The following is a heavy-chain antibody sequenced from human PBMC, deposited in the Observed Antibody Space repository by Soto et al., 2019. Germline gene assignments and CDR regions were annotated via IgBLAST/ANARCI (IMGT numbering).Heavy chain of an antibody. Sequence: ASVKVSCKASGYTFTSYAMHWVRQAPGQRLEWMGWINAGNGNTKYSQKFQSRVTLTSDTSTTTVYMELSSLRSDDTAVYYCARGQFLGYCSGVSCAYRSYFDYWGQGTQVTVSS. J-gene: IGHJ4*02. CDR2: INAGNGNT. D-gene: IGHD2-15*01. CDR3: ARGQFLGYCSGVSCAYRSYFDY. V-gene: IGHV1-3*01. CDR1: GYTFTSYA.